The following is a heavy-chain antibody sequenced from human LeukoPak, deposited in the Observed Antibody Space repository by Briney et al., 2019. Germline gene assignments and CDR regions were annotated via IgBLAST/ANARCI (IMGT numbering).Heavy chain of an antibody. J-gene: IGHJ5*02. CDR3: ARDLYYDSSGYYYSWLDP. CDR2: IYYGGSA. V-gene: IGHV4-59*01. D-gene: IGHD3-22*01. CDR1: GCSISSYS. Sequence: SETLSLTCTASGCSISSYSRSWIRQPPGKGLEWIGFIYYGGSANYDPSLKSRVTISVDTSKNSSSLKLSSLTAADTAVYYWARDLYYDSSGYYYSWLDPWGQGTLVTVSS.